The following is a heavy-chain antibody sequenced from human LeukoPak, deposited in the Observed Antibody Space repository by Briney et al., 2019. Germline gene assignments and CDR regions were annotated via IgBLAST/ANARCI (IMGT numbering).Heavy chain of an antibody. V-gene: IGHV4-61*02. D-gene: IGHD4-11*01. CDR2: IHTSGST. J-gene: IGHJ4*02. CDR1: GGSVSSGSYF. CDR3: SRGNNYVDFDH. Sequence: SETLSLTCTVSGGSVSSGSYFWSWIRQPAGKGLQWIGRIHTSGSTEYNPSLKSRVTISVDTSKNQLSLKLSSVTAADTAVYYCSRGNNYVDFDHWGQGTLVTVSS.